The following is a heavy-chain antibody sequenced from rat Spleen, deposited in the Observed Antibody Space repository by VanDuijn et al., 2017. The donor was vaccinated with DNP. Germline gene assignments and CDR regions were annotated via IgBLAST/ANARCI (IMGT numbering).Heavy chain of an antibody. CDR3: ARGHYSS. J-gene: IGHJ2*01. V-gene: IGHV5-22*01. D-gene: IGHD1-2*01. Sequence: EVQLVESGGGLVQPGRSLKLSCAASGFTFSDYYMAWVRQAPTKGLEWVTYINYDGGHTYYRDSVKGRFTISRDNANSTLYLQMNSLRSEDMATYYCARGHYSSWGQGVMVTVSS. CDR2: INYDGGHT. CDR1: GFTFSDYY.